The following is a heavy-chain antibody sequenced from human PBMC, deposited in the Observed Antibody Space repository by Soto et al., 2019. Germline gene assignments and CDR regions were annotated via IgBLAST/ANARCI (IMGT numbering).Heavy chain of an antibody. J-gene: IGHJ4*02. D-gene: IGHD3-22*01. CDR1: GGTFSSYA. V-gene: IGHV1-69*06. CDR2: IIPIFGTA. CDR3: ARDPSNEDYYDSSGTTDY. Sequence: QVQLVQSGAEVKKPGSSVKVSCKASGGTFSSYAISWVRQAPGQGLEWMGGIIPIFGTANYAQKFRGRVTITADKSTSTAYMELSSLRSEDTAVYYCARDPSNEDYYDSSGTTDYWGQGTLVTVSS.